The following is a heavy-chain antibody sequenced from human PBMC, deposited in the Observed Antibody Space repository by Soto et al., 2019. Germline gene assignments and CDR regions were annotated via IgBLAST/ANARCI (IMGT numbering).Heavy chain of an antibody. CDR1: GFTFSNLW. J-gene: IGHJ4*02. V-gene: IGHV3-15*01. D-gene: IGHD6-19*01. CDR2: IKSKTDGGTT. Sequence: GVSLRLSWAASGFTFSNLWMNWIRQAPGKGLEWVGRIKSKTDGGTTDYAAPVKGRFTISRDDSKNTLYLQMNSLKTEDTAVYYCSTPVSGTHAFDYWGQGALVTVSS. CDR3: STPVSGTHAFDY.